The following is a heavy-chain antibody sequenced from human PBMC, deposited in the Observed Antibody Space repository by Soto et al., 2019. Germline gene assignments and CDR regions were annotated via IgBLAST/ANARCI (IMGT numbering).Heavy chain of an antibody. CDR3: ARDNVATVNNLLRSGQYNWFDP. CDR1: GYTFTSYD. J-gene: IGHJ5*02. D-gene: IGHD4-4*01. Sequence: GASVKVSCKASGYTFTSYDINWVRQATGQGLEWMGWMNPNSGNTGYAQKFQGRVTMTRNTSISTAYMELSSLRSEGTAVYYCARDNVATVNNLLRSGQYNWFDPWGQGTLVTVSS. V-gene: IGHV1-8*01. CDR2: MNPNSGNT.